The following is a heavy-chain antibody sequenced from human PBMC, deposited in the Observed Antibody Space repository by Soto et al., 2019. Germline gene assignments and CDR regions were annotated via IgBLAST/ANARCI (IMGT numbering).Heavy chain of an antibody. CDR2: IYDGGST. CDR1: GGSISSGGYS. J-gene: IGHJ4*02. Sequence: SETLSLTCAVSGGSISSGGYSWSWIRQPPGKGLEWIGHIYDGGSTYYNPSLKSRVTISRERSKNRLSLMVRSVTAADTAVYYCASLSSRDGDNSYDYWGQGTLVTVSS. CDR3: ASLSSRDGDNSYDY. V-gene: IGHV4-30-2*01. D-gene: IGHD5-18*01.